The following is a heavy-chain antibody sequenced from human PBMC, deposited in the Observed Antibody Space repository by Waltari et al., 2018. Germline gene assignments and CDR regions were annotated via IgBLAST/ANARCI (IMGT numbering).Heavy chain of an antibody. CDR3: ARGLGYYGSAH. J-gene: IGHJ4*02. D-gene: IGHD3-10*01. Sequence: QVQLQQWGAGLLKPSETLSLTCAVYGGSFSGYYWSWIRQPPGKGLEWIGEINHSGSTNYNPSLKSRVTISVDTSKNQCSLKLSSVTAADTAVYYCARGLGYYGSAHWGQGTLVTVS. CDR1: GGSFSGYY. CDR2: INHSGST. V-gene: IGHV4-34*01.